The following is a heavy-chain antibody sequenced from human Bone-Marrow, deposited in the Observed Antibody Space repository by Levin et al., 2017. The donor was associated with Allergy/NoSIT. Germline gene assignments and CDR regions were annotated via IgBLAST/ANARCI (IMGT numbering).Heavy chain of an antibody. CDR2: ISSSSSYI. V-gene: IGHV3-21*01. D-gene: IGHD4-17*01. J-gene: IGHJ4*02. CDR1: GFTFSSYS. CDR3: ARDREVTTVTTAPFDY. Sequence: GGSLRLSCAASGFTFSSYSMNWVRQAPGKGLEWVSSISSSSSYIYYADSVKGRFTISRDNAKNSLYLQMNSLRAEDTAVYYCARDREVTTVTTAPFDYWGQGTLVTVSS.